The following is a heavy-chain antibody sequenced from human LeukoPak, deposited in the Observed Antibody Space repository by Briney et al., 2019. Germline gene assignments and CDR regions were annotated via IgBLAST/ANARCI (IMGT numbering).Heavy chain of an antibody. Sequence: GGSLRLSCAASGFTFSSYSMNWVRQAPGKGLEWVSYISSSSSTIYYADSVEGRFTISRDNAKNSLYLQMNSLRAEDTAVYYCARTYYYASGMGVDYWGQGTLVTVSS. CDR1: GFTFSSYS. CDR2: ISSSSSTI. J-gene: IGHJ4*02. V-gene: IGHV3-48*04. CDR3: ARTYYYASGMGVDY. D-gene: IGHD3-10*01.